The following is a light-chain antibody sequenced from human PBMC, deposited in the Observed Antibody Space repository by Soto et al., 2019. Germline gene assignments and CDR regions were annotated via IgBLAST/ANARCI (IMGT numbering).Light chain of an antibody. Sequence: QSALTQPASVSGSPGQSITISCTGTSSDVGGYNYVSWYQQHPGTAPILMIYEVSNRPSGLSNRFSGSKSGNTASLTISGLQAEDEADYYCSSYTSSSSLYVFGTGTKVTVL. V-gene: IGLV2-14*01. CDR2: EVS. CDR3: SSYTSSSSLYV. J-gene: IGLJ1*01. CDR1: SSDVGGYNY.